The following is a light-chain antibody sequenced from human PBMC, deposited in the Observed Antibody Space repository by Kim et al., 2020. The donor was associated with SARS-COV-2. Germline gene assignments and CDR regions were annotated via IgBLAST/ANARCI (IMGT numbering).Light chain of an antibody. Sequence: VAPGKTARITCGGNNIGSKSVHWYQQKPGQAPVLVIYYDSDRPSGIPERFSGSNSGNTATLTISRVEDGDEADYYCQVWDSSSDRVFGGGTQLTVL. J-gene: IGLJ3*02. CDR3: QVWDSSSDRV. V-gene: IGLV3-21*04. CDR2: YDS. CDR1: NIGSKS.